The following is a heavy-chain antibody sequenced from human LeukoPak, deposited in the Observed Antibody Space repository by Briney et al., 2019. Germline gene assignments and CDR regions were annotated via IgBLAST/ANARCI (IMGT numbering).Heavy chain of an antibody. CDR2: IIPIFGTA. V-gene: IGHV1-69*13. J-gene: IGHJ4*02. CDR1: GGTFSSYA. D-gene: IGHD3-16*02. Sequence: SVKVSCKASGGTFSSYAISWVRQAPGQGLEWMGGIIPIFGTANYAQKFQGRVTITADESTSTAYMELSSLRSEDTAVYYCARTYYDYVGGSYREDTLDSWGQGTLVTVSS. CDR3: ARTYYDYVGGSYREDTLDS.